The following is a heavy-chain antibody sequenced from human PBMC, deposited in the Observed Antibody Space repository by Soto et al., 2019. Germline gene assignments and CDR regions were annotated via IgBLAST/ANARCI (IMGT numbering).Heavy chain of an antibody. J-gene: IGHJ4*02. CDR1: GFTFSNYA. CDR3: AKENLLKIIVMSNFEY. Sequence: PGGSLRLSCAASGFTFSNYAMSWVRQAPGKGLQWVSAIIGSGGSTHYADSVKGRFTISRDNSKNTLYLQMNSLRAEDTAVYYCAKENLLKIIVMSNFEYWGQGTLVTVSS. CDR2: IIGSGGST. D-gene: IGHD3-16*02. V-gene: IGHV3-23*01.